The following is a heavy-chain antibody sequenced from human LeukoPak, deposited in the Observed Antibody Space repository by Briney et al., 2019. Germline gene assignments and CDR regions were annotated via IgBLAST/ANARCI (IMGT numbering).Heavy chain of an antibody. V-gene: IGHV6-1*01. Sequence: SQTLSLTCAISGDSVSSNSAAWNWIRQSPSRGLEWLGRTYYRSKWYNDYAVSVKSRITINPDTSKNQFSLQLNSVTPEDTAVYYCARDLIAAAGYYYYYYYMDVWGKGTTVTVSS. J-gene: IGHJ6*03. CDR3: ARDLIAAAGYYYYYYYMDV. CDR2: TYYRSKWYN. D-gene: IGHD6-13*01. CDR1: GDSVSSNSAA.